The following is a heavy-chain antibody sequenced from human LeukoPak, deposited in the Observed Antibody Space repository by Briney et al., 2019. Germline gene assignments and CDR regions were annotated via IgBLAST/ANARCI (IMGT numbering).Heavy chain of an antibody. Sequence: SETLSLTCTVSGGSISSYYWSWIRQPPGKGLEWIGYIYYSGSTNYNPSLKSRVTISVDTSKNQFSLKLSSVTAADTAVYYCASEGYGDLRHAFDIWGQGTMVTVSS. J-gene: IGHJ3*02. V-gene: IGHV4-59*01. CDR3: ASEGYGDLRHAFDI. CDR1: GGSISSYY. D-gene: IGHD4-17*01. CDR2: IYYSGST.